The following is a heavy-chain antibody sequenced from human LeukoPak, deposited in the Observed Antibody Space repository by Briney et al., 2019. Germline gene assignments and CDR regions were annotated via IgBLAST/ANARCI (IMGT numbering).Heavy chain of an antibody. CDR2: ISTYNGDT. V-gene: IGHV1-18*01. Sequence: GASVKVSCKASGYTFTSYGIRWARQAPGQGLEWMGWISTYNGDTNYAQKLQGRVTMTTDTSTSTAYMELRSLRSDDTAVYYCARDHNWVVDYWGQGTLVTVSS. CDR3: ARDHNWVVDY. CDR1: GYTFTSYG. D-gene: IGHD1-1*01. J-gene: IGHJ4*02.